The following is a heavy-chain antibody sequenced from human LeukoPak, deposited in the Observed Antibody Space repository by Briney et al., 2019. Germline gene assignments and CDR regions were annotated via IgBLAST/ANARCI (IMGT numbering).Heavy chain of an antibody. CDR2: IYYSGST. CDR1: GGSIRSYY. V-gene: IGHV4-59*12. J-gene: IGHJ3*02. CDR3: ARASHCSSTSCYYDAFDI. Sequence: SETLSLTCTVSGGSIRSYYWSWIRQPPGKGLEWIGYIYYSGSTNYNPSLKSRVTISVDTSKNQFSLKLSSVTAADTAVYYCARASHCSSTSCYYDAFDIWGQGTMVTVSS. D-gene: IGHD2-2*01.